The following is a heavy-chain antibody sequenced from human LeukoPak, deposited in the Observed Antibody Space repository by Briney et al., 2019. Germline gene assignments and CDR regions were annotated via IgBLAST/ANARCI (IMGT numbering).Heavy chain of an antibody. J-gene: IGHJ5*02. D-gene: IGHD6-6*01. Sequence: GGSLRLSCAASGFTFSSYSMNWVRQAPGKGLEWVSSISSSSSYIYYADSVKGRFTIPRDNAKNSLYLQMNSLRAEDTAVYYCARAGSSSSRNWFDPWGQGTLVTVSS. CDR3: ARAGSSSSRNWFDP. V-gene: IGHV3-21*01. CDR1: GFTFSSYS. CDR2: ISSSSSYI.